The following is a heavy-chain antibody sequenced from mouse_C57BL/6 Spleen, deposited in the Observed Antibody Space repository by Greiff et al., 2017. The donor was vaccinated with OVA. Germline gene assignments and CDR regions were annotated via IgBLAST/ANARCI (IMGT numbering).Heavy chain of an antibody. D-gene: IGHD2-4*01. V-gene: IGHV1-61*01. CDR3: ARGDYDYDGAFDY. CDR2: IYPSDSET. J-gene: IGHJ2*01. Sequence: QVQLQQPGAELVRPGSSVKLSCKASGYTFTSYWMDWVKQRPGQGLEWIGNIYPSDSETHYNQKFKDKATLTVDKSSSTAYMQLSSLTSEDSAVYYCARGDYDYDGAFDYWGQGTTLTVSS. CDR1: GYTFTSYW.